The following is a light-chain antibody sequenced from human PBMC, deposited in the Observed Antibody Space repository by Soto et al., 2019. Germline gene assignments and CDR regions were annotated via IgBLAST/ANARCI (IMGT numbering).Light chain of an antibody. CDR1: SSNIGSNT. Sequence: QSVLTQPPSASGTPGQRVIISCSGSSSNIGSNTVNWYQQFPGTAPRLLIYSNNQRPSGVPDRFSGSKSDTSASLAISGLQSEDEAEFYCVAWHDSLNAVVFGGGTKLTVL. V-gene: IGLV1-44*01. CDR2: SNN. CDR3: VAWHDSLNAVV. J-gene: IGLJ2*01.